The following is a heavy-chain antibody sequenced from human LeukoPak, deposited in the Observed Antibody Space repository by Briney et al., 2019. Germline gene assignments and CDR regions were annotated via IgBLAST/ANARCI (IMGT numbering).Heavy chain of an antibody. CDR3: ARQEGPDY. J-gene: IGHJ4*02. V-gene: IGHV3-23*01. CDR2: ISASGGTT. Sequence: GGSLRLPCAASGFTLSNYVMTWVRQAPGKGLEWVSVISASGGTTYYADSVKGRFTISRDNSKNTLYLQMNSLRAEDTAVYYCARQEGPDYWGQGTLVTVSS. CDR1: GFTLSNYV.